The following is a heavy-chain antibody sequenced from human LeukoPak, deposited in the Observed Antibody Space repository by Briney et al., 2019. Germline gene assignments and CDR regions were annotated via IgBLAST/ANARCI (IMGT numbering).Heavy chain of an antibody. Sequence: SETLSLTCTVSGGSISSYYWSWIRQPPGKGLEWIGYIYYSGSTNYNPSPKSRVTISVGTSKNQFSLKLSSVTAADTAVYYCARLAEDGGAFDIRGQGTMVTVSS. D-gene: IGHD3-16*01. CDR2: IYYSGST. V-gene: IGHV4-59*08. CDR1: GGSISSYY. J-gene: IGHJ3*02. CDR3: ARLAEDGGAFDI.